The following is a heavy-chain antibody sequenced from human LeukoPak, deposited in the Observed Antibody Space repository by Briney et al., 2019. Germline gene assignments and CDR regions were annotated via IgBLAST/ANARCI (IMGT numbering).Heavy chain of an antibody. D-gene: IGHD3-22*01. CDR2: IWFDGTEK. J-gene: IGHJ4*02. CDR1: GLTFRNYA. V-gene: IGHV3-33*01. CDR3: ARVNGPNSGYYYTLGL. Sequence: GTSLRLSCAASGLTFRNYAMHWVRQAPGGRLEWVAVIWFDGTEKYYAASVMGRFTISRDSSENTLYLQMNGLRTEDTAVYYCARVNGPNSGYYYTLGLWGQGTPVTVSS.